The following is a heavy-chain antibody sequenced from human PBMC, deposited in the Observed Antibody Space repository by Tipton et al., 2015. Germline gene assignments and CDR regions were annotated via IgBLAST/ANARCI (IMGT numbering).Heavy chain of an antibody. V-gene: IGHV4-59*01. CDR3: ARDAWAGDSRGFYYIY. J-gene: IGHJ4*02. D-gene: IGHD3-22*01. Sequence: TLSLTCTVSGGSISRYYWSWIRQPPGKGLEWIGYIYYSGSTNYNPSLKSRVTISTDTSKNQFSLKLSSVTAADTAVYFCARDAWAGDSRGFYYIYWGQGTLVRVSS. CDR2: IYYSGST. CDR1: GGSISRYY.